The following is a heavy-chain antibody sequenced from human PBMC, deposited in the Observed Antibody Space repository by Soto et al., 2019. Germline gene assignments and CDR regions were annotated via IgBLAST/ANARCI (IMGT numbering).Heavy chain of an antibody. CDR2: IYPGDSDT. CDR1: GYTFATYW. V-gene: IGHV5-51*01. Sequence: GESLKISCKDSGYTFATYWIAWVRQMPGKGLEWMGIIYPGDSDTRYSPSFQGQVTISADKSISTAYLQWSSLKASDTAMYYCARLRTSAGTFAFDIWGQGTMVTVSS. D-gene: IGHD6-13*01. J-gene: IGHJ3*02. CDR3: ARLRTSAGTFAFDI.